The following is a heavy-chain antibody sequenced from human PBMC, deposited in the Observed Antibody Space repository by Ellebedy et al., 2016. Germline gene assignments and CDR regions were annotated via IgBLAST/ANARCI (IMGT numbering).Heavy chain of an antibody. J-gene: IGHJ4*02. V-gene: IGHV3-21*01. CDR3: TRDGSEWSRDY. CDR2: ISSSSSYI. Sequence: GGSLRLSXAASGFTFSSYSMNWVRQAPGKGLEWVSSISSSSSYIYYADSVKGRFTISRDNAKNSLYLQMNSLSVEDTAVYYCTRDGSEWSRDYWGQGTLVTVSS. D-gene: IGHD3-3*01. CDR1: GFTFSSYS.